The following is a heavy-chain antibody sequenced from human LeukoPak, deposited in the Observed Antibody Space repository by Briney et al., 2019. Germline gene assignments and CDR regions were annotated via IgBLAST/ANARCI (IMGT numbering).Heavy chain of an antibody. CDR2: ISYDGISK. CDR1: GFTFTHCG. D-gene: IGHD6-19*01. CDR3: AKEGGSGWSGLGFDY. V-gene: IGHV3-30*18. Sequence: GGSPRLSCAAPGFTFTHCGMHWVRQAPGKGLEWVAVISYDGISKYYGDSVRGRFTISRDDSKNMLYLQVISLRAEDTAVYCCAKEGGSGWSGLGFDYWGQETLVSASS. J-gene: IGHJ4*02.